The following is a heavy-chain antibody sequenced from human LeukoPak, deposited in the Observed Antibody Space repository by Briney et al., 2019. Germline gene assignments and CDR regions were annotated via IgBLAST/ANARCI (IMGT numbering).Heavy chain of an antibody. CDR1: GGSISSGGYY. CDR2: IYYSGST. CDR3: ASFRSGYGDYGNWFDP. D-gene: IGHD4-17*01. J-gene: IGHJ5*02. V-gene: IGHV4-31*03. Sequence: SETLSLTCTVSGGSISSGGYYWSWIRQHPGKGLEWIGYIYYSGSTYYNPSLRSRVTISVDTSKNQFSLKLSSVTAADTAVYYCASFRSGYGDYGNWFDPWGQGTLVTVSS.